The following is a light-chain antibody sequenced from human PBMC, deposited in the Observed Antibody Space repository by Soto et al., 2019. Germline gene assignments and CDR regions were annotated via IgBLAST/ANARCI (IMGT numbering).Light chain of an antibody. V-gene: IGKV3-11*01. J-gene: IGKJ4*02. CDR2: DAS. CDR3: QQRNKWPPVR. Sequence: ESVLTQSPATLSLSPGERATLSCRASPSVSNSLAWYQHKPGQAPRLLIYDASSRATGVPTRFTGSGSGTVFTLTISSLEPEDFAVYYCQQRNKWPPVRFGGGTRVEI. CDR1: PSVSNS.